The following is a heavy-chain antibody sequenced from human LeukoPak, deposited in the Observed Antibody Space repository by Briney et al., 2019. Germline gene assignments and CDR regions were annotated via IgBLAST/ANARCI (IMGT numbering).Heavy chain of an antibody. J-gene: IGHJ4*02. CDR2: MNPNSGNT. D-gene: IGHD6-25*01. CDR1: GYTFTSYD. V-gene: IGHV1-8*01. Sequence: GASVKVSCKASGYTFTSYDINWVRQATGQGLEWMGWMNPNSGNTGYAQKFQGRVTMTRNTSISTAYMELSRLRSDDTAVYYCARAAWQRGYFDYWGQGTLVTVSS. CDR3: ARAAWQRGYFDY.